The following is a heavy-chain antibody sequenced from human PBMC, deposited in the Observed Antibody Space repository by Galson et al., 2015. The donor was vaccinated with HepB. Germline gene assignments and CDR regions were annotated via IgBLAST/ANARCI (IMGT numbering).Heavy chain of an antibody. Sequence: SLRLSCAASGFTFSNYHFNWVRQAPGKGLEWISYISSSASTQYYANSVKGRFTISRDNPKNSLFLQMNTLRADDTAVYYCTRDAFTRTNRAFAIWGQGTMVTVSS. D-gene: IGHD1/OR15-1a*01. J-gene: IGHJ3*02. CDR2: ISSSASTQ. CDR3: TRDAFTRTNRAFAI. CDR1: GFTFSNYH. V-gene: IGHV3-48*03.